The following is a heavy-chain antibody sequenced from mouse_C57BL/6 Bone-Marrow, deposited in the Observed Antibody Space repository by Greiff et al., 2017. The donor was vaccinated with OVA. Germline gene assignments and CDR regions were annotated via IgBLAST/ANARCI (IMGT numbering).Heavy chain of an antibody. CDR1: GYTFTSYW. CDR2: IDPSDSYT. V-gene: IGHV1-59*01. Sequence: VQLQQPGAELVRPGTSVKLSCKASGYTFTSYWMHWVKQRPGQGLEWIGVIDPSDSYTNYNQKFKGKATLTVDTSSSTAYMQLSSLTSEDAAVYDCASEEDYYAMDYWGQGTSVTVSS. CDR3: ASEEDYYAMDY. J-gene: IGHJ4*01.